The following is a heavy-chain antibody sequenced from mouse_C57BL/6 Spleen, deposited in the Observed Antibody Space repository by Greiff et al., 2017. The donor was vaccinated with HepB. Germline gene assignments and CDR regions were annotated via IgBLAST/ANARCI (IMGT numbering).Heavy chain of an antibody. CDR3: ASDRNNGSSYPYWYFDV. CDR2: IRNKANGYTT. V-gene: IGHV7-3*01. D-gene: IGHD1-1*01. CDR1: GFTFTDYY. J-gene: IGHJ1*03. Sequence: EVMLVESGGGLVQPGGSLSLSCAASGFTFTDYYMSWVRQPPGKALEWLGFIRNKANGYTTEYRASVKGRFTISRDNPKSILYLQMNALRAEDRATYYCASDRNNGSSYPYWYFDVWGTGTTVTVSS.